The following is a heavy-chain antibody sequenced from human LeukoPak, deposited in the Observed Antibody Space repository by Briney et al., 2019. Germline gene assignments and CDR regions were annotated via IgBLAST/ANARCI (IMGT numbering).Heavy chain of an antibody. J-gene: IGHJ3*02. CDR1: GFTFSSYA. D-gene: IGHD6-19*01. CDR2: ISGSGGST. V-gene: IGHV3-23*01. Sequence: GGSLRLSCAASGFTFSSYAMSWVRQAPGKGLEWVSAISGSGGSTYYADSVKGRFTISRDNSKNTLYLQMNSLRAEDTVVYYCAKDISGWYGSFAFDIWGQGTMVTVSS. CDR3: AKDISGWYGSFAFDI.